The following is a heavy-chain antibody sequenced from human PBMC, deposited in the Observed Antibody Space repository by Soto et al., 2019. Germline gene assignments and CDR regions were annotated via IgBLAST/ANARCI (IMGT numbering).Heavy chain of an antibody. D-gene: IGHD3-22*01. CDR2: ICSSGST. CDR1: GGSISTYF. Sequence: PSETLSLTCTVSGGSISTYFWSWIRQPAGKGLEWIGHICSSGSTNYNPSLKSRVTMSVDTSKNQFSLKLSSVTAADTAVYYCAREYYDISGYYQGSHFDFWGQGTLVTVSS. J-gene: IGHJ4*02. V-gene: IGHV4-4*07. CDR3: AREYYDISGYYQGSHFDF.